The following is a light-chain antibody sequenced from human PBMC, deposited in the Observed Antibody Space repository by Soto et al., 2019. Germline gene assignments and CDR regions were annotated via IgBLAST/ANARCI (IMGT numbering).Light chain of an antibody. Sequence: QSALTQPASVSGSPGQSITISCTATSGDVGAYNYVSWYQQHPGKAPKLMIYEVINRPSGVSNRFSGSKSGNTASLIISGLQAEDEADYHCSSYTSSSTFVFGGGTKVTVL. J-gene: IGLJ2*01. V-gene: IGLV2-14*01. CDR1: SGDVGAYNY. CDR2: EVI. CDR3: SSYTSSSTFV.